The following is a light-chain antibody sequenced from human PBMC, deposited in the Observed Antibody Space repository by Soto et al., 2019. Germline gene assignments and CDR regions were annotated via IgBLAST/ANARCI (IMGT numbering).Light chain of an antibody. CDR1: SSDIGGYNY. CDR2: DVV. J-gene: IGLJ1*01. CDR3: SSYITTSTLV. Sequence: QSVLTQPASVSGSPGQSLTISCTGTSSDIGGYNYVSWYQQHPGKAPKLILYDVVARPSGVSSRFSGSKSGNTASLTISGLQAGDEADYYCSSYITTSTLVFGTGTKVTVL. V-gene: IGLV2-14*01.